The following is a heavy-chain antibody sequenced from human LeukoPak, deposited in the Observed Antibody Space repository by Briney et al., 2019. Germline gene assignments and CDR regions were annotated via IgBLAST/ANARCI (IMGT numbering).Heavy chain of an antibody. V-gene: IGHV3-30*18. CDR1: GFTFSSYG. D-gene: IGHD3-22*01. CDR3: AKARYFFDSSASDS. CDR2: ISYDGSNK. J-gene: IGHJ5*01. Sequence: GGSLRLSCAASGFTFSSYGMHWVRQAPGKGLEWVAVISYDGSNKYYADSVKGRFTISRDNSKNTLYLQMNSLSAEDTAVYFCAKARYFFDSSASDSWGQGTLVTISS.